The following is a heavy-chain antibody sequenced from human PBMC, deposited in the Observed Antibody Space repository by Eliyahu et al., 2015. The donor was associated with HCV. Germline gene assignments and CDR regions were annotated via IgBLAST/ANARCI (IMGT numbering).Heavy chain of an antibody. D-gene: IGHD3-10*01. CDR3: AKDVGGSYSGPFEF. V-gene: IGHV3-23*01. Sequence: EVQLLESGGGLVQPGGSLRLSCAASGFTFXTYGMGWVRQAPGKGLEWVSSISGSGDATYYEDSVKGRFTVSRDNSKNTLYLQLDSLRAEDTAIYFCAKDVGGSYSGPFEFWGRGTLVTVSS. J-gene: IGHJ4*02. CDR1: GFTFXTYG. CDR2: ISGSGDAT.